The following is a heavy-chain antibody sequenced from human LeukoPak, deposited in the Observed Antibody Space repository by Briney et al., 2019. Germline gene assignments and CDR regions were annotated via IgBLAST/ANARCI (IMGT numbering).Heavy chain of an antibody. D-gene: IGHD4-17*01. Sequence: GGSLRLSCAASGFTFSNYALSWLRQAPGKGLEWVSGILGRGHSRYYAASVKGRFTISRDNSKNTLYLQMNSLRPEDTAVYYCAKAKYDYGDPVGWFDPWGQGTLVTVSS. CDR1: GFTFSNYA. J-gene: IGHJ5*02. V-gene: IGHV3-23*01. CDR2: ILGRGHSR. CDR3: AKAKYDYGDPVGWFDP.